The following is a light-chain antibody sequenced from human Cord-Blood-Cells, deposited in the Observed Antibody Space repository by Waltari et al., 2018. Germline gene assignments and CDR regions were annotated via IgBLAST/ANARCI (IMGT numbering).Light chain of an antibody. CDR1: QSVSSSY. CDR2: GAS. CDR3: QQYGSSRGYT. Sequence: EIVLTQSPGTLSLSPGERATLSCRASQSVSSSYLAWYQQKPGQAPRLLIYGASSRATGIPDRFSGSESGTDFTLTISRLEPEDFAVYYCQQYGSSRGYTFGQGTKLEIK. J-gene: IGKJ2*01. V-gene: IGKV3-20*01.